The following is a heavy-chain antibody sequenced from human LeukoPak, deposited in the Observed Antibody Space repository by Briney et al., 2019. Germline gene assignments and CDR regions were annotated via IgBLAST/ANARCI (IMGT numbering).Heavy chain of an antibody. Sequence: ASVKVSCKASGYTFISYGISWVRQAPGQGLEWVGWISAYNGNTNYAQKLQGRVTMTTDTSTSTAYMELSSLRSDDTAVYYCARVDTAMVIKTDYWGQGTLVTVSS. CDR3: ARVDTAMVIKTDY. J-gene: IGHJ4*02. CDR2: ISAYNGNT. CDR1: GYTFISYG. V-gene: IGHV1-18*01. D-gene: IGHD5-18*01.